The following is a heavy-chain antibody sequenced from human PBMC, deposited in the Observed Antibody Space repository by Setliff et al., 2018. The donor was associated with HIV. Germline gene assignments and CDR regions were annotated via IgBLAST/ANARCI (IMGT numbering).Heavy chain of an antibody. Sequence: SETLSLTCAVYGGSFSGYYWSCIRQPPGKGLEWIGEINHTGSISYNPSLRSRVTMSVDTSENLFSLRLIFVTAADTGVYYCGRGWFDPWGQGTLVTVSS. CDR1: GGSFSGYY. CDR3: GRGWFDP. J-gene: IGHJ5*02. V-gene: IGHV4-34*01. CDR2: INHTGSI. D-gene: IGHD3-10*01.